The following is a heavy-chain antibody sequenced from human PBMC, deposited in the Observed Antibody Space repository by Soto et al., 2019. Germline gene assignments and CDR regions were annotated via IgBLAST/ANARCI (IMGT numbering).Heavy chain of an antibody. D-gene: IGHD6-13*01. V-gene: IGHV1-8*01. CDR2: MNPNSGNT. CDR1: GYTFTSYD. J-gene: IGHJ6*02. Sequence: QVQLVQSGAEVKKPGASVKVSCKASGYTFTSYDINWVRQATGQGLEWMGWMNPNSGNTGYAQKFQGRVTMTRTTSISTAYMELSSLRSEDTAVYYCAREDSSSWPYYYYGMDVWGQGTTVTVSS. CDR3: AREDSSSWPYYYYGMDV.